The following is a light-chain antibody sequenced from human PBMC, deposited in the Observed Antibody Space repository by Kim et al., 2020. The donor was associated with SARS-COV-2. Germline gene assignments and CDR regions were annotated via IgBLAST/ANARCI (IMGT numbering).Light chain of an antibody. Sequence: SSGLTQDPAVSVALGQTVKITCQGDILRIYYPSWFQQKPGQAPILVLYGNNYRPSGIPDRFSASSSGTTASLILTGAQAEDEADYYCNSRSRSGTEIVFGGGDPADRP. CDR2: GNN. CDR1: ILRIYY. J-gene: IGLJ2*01. V-gene: IGLV3-19*01. CDR3: NSRSRSGTEIV.